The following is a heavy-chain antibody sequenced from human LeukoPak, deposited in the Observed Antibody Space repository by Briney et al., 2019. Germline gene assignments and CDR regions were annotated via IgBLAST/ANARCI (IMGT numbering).Heavy chain of an antibody. CDR1: GGSISSGGYY. J-gene: IGHJ4*02. Sequence: PSETLSLTCTVSGGSISSGGYYWSWIRQPPGKGLEWIGYIYHSGSTYYNPSLKSRVTISVDRSKNQFSLKLSSVTAADTAVYYCARDLHLDPDYYFDYWGQGTLVTVSS. D-gene: IGHD1-1*01. CDR3: ARDLHLDPDYYFDY. CDR2: IYHSGST. V-gene: IGHV4-30-2*01.